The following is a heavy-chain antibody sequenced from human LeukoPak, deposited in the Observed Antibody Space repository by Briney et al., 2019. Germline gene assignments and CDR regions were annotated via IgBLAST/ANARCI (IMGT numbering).Heavy chain of an antibody. Sequence: KTSETLSLTCVVYGESFSGYYWSWIRQPPGKGLEWIGSIYDSGSTYYNPSLKSRVTISVDTSKNQFSLKLNSVTAADTAVFYCAREGPRGNSQFDYWGQGTLVTVSS. V-gene: IGHV4-34*01. CDR1: GESFSGYY. CDR3: AREGPRGNSQFDY. J-gene: IGHJ4*02. D-gene: IGHD2/OR15-2a*01. CDR2: IYDSGST.